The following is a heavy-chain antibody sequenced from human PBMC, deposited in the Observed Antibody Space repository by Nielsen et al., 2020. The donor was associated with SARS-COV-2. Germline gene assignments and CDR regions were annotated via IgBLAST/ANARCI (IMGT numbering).Heavy chain of an antibody. J-gene: IGHJ4*02. CDR2: INPNSGGT. D-gene: IGHD2-2*01. Sequence: WVRQAPGQGLEWMGRINPNSGGTNYAQKFQGRVTMTRDTSISTAYMELSRLRSDDTAVYYCARTLGYCSSTSCRVYFDYWGQGTLVTVSS. V-gene: IGHV1-2*06. CDR3: ARTLGYCSSTSCRVYFDY.